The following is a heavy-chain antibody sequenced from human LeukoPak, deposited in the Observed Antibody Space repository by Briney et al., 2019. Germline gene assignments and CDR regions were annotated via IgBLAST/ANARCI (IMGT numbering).Heavy chain of an antibody. V-gene: IGHV4-4*02. D-gene: IGHD3-22*01. CDR2: IYHSGST. Sequence: SSGTLSLTCAVSGGSISSSNWWSWVRQPPGKGLEWIGEIYHSGSTNYNPSLKSRVTISVDTSKNQFSLRLSSVTAADTAVYYCARETTYYYDSSGYYEFDYWGQGTLVTVSS. J-gene: IGHJ4*02. CDR3: ARETTYYYDSSGYYEFDY. CDR1: GGSISSSNW.